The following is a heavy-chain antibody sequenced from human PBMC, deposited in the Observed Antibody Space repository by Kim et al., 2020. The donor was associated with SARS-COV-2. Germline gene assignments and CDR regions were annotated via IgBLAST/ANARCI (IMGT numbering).Heavy chain of an antibody. Sequence: PSFQGHGTISADKSISTAYLQWSSLKASDTAMYYCARLDTAMVIDAFDIWGQGTMVTVSS. J-gene: IGHJ3*02. V-gene: IGHV5-10-1*01. D-gene: IGHD5-18*01. CDR3: ARLDTAMVIDAFDI.